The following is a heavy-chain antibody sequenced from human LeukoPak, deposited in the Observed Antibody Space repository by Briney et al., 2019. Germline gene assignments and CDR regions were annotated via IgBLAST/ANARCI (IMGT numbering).Heavy chain of an antibody. CDR2: ISSSGSTI. Sequence: GGSLRLSCAASGFTFSSYNMNWVRQAPGKGLEWVSYISSSGSTIYYADSVKGRFTISRDNAKNSLYLQMNSLRAEDTAVYYCARAVPYNWNDFDYWGQGTLVTVSS. CDR3: ARAVPYNWNDFDY. CDR1: GFTFSSYN. D-gene: IGHD1-1*01. V-gene: IGHV3-48*04. J-gene: IGHJ4*02.